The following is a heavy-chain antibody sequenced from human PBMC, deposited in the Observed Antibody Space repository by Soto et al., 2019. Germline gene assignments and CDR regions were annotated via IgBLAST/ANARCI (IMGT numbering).Heavy chain of an antibody. V-gene: IGHV3-21*01. CDR3: ARGESGYYYYYGMDV. CDR1: GFTFSSYS. D-gene: IGHD3-3*01. Sequence: GGSLRLSCAASGFTFSSYSMNWVRQAPGKGLEWVSSISSSSSYIYYADSVKGRFTISRDNAKNSLYLQMNSLRAEDTAVYYCARGESGYYYYYGMDVWGQGTTVTVSS. CDR2: ISSSSSYI. J-gene: IGHJ6*02.